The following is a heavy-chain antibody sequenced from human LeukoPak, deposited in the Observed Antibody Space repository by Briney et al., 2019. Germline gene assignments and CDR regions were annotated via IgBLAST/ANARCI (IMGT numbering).Heavy chain of an antibody. CDR1: GGSISSSSYY. V-gene: IGHV4-39*07. CDR2: IYYSGST. CDR3: ARGHAGGNHRSYYMDD. J-gene: IGHJ6*03. Sequence: SETLSLTCTVSGGSISSSSYYWGWIRQPPGKGLEWIGSIYYSGSTYYNPSLKSRVTISVDTSKNQFSLKLSSVTAADTAVYYCARGHAGGNHRSYYMDDWGKGTPVTVSS. D-gene: IGHD1-14*01.